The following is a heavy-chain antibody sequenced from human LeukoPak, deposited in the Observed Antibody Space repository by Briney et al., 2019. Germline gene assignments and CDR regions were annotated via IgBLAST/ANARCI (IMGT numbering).Heavy chain of an antibody. CDR1: GYNFTSYY. CDR3: ARVGAMICRSSNCYPRPRWFDR. CDR2: INPSGGST. V-gene: IGHV1-46*01. J-gene: IGHJ5*02. D-gene: IGHD2-2*01. Sequence: ASVKVSCKAFGYNFTSYYMHWVRQAPGQGLEWMGIINPSGGSTSYTQKFQGRVTMTRDTSTSTVYMELSSLRSEDTAVYYCARVGAMICRSSNCYPRPRWFDRWGQGTLVTVSS.